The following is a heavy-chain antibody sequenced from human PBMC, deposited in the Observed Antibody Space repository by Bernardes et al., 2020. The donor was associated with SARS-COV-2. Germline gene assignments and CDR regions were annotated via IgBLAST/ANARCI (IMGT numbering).Heavy chain of an antibody. CDR3: SRGHSSWSSYYFDY. CDR2: IYYSGST. V-gene: IGHV4-59*01. D-gene: IGHD6-13*01. CDR1: GGSISSYY. J-gene: IGHJ4*02. Sequence: ETLSLTCTVSGGSISSYYWSWIRQPPGKGLEWIGYIYYSGSTNYNPCLKSRVTISVDTSKNQFSLKLSSLTAADTAVYYCSRGHSSWSSYYFDYWGQGTLVTVSS.